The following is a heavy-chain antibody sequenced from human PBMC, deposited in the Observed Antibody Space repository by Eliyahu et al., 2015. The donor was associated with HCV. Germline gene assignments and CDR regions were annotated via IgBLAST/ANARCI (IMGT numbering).Heavy chain of an antibody. V-gene: IGHV4-59*01. CDR3: ASGGAMVYYYFAS. CDR1: PDSISRYY. J-gene: IGHJ4*02. D-gene: IGHD5-18*01. Sequence: QVQLQESGPGLVKPSETLSLTCTVSPDSISRYYWSWIRQPPGKGLEWIGYIYYTGSTDYNPSLKSRVTISVDTSKNQFSLKLNSVTAADTAVYYCASGGAMVYYYFASWGQGTLVTVSS. CDR2: IYYTGST.